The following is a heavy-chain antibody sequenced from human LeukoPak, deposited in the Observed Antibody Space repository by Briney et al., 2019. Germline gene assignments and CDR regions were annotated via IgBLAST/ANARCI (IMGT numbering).Heavy chain of an antibody. CDR2: IYYSGST. D-gene: IGHD4-17*01. CDR1: GVSISSSTYY. CDR3: ARVRYGDYSFDY. V-gene: IGHV4-39*07. J-gene: IGHJ4*02. Sequence: SETLSLTCTVSGVSISSSTYYWGWIRQPPGQGLQWIGSIYYSGSTYYNPSLKSRVTISVDTSKNQFSLKLSSVTAADTAVYYCARVRYGDYSFDYWGQGTLVTVSS.